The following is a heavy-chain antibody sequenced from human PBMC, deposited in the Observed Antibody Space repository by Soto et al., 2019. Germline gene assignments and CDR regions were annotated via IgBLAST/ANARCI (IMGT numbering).Heavy chain of an antibody. CDR3: AMSVVVVGNWFDP. CDR2: IDPSDSYT. D-gene: IGHD2-15*01. V-gene: IGHV5-10-1*01. J-gene: IGHJ5*02. Sequence: ESLRISCKVSGCRFTSYWISWVRQMPGKGLEWMGRIDPSDSYTNYSPSFQGHVTISADKSISTAYLQWSSLKASDTAMYYCAMSVVVVGNWFDPWGQGTLVTVSS. CDR1: GCRFTSYW.